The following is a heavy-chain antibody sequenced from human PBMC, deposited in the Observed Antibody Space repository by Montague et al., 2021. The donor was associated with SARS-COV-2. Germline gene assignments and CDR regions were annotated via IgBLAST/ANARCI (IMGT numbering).Heavy chain of an antibody. CDR1: GYNFTRYW. CDR3: ARRLEYYDYVWGSYLI. D-gene: IGHD3-16*01. Sequence: QSGAEVKLPGESLKISCKTSGYNFTRYWIGWVRQMPGKGLEWMGIINPGDSDTKYSPSFQGQVTISADKSIGTAYLQWSSLKTSDTAMYYCARRLEYYDYVWGSYLIWGQGTMVTVSS. J-gene: IGHJ3*02. V-gene: IGHV5-51*01. CDR2: INPGDSDT.